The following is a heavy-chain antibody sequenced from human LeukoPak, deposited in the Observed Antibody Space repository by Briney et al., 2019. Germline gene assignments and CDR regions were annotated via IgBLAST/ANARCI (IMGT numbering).Heavy chain of an antibody. V-gene: IGHV3-74*01. D-gene: IGHD3-10*01. J-gene: IGHJ2*01. CDR2: LNGYGDYT. Sequence: PGGSLRLSCEVSGFTFSSYWMYWVRQVPGKGLVWVSRLNGYGDYTDYEDSVKGRFTISRDNSKNTLYLQMNSLRAGDTAIYHCAKIGVIGNWYYDVWGRGTLVTVSS. CDR3: AKIGVIGNWYYDV. CDR1: GFTFSSYW.